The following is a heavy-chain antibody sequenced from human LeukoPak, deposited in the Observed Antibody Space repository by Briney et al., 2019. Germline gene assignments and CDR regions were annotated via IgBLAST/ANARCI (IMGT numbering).Heavy chain of an antibody. Sequence: SETLSLTCAVYGGSFSSYYWSWIRQPPGKGLEWIGYIYYSGSTNYNPSLKSRVTISVDTSKNQFSLKLSSVTAADTAVYYCARRRGSYYGSGSYPTCFDYWGQGTLVTVSS. CDR3: ARRRGSYYGSGSYPTCFDY. J-gene: IGHJ4*02. V-gene: IGHV4-59*12. CDR1: GGSFSSYY. CDR2: IYYSGST. D-gene: IGHD3-10*01.